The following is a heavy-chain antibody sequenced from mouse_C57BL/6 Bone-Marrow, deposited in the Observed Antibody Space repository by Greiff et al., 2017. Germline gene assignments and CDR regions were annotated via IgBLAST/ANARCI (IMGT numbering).Heavy chain of an antibody. Sequence: QVQLQQPGAELVMPGASVKLSCKASGYTFTSYWMHWVKQRPGQGLEWIGEIDPSASYTNYNQTFTGKSTLTVDKSSITAYMQLSSLTSEDSAVYYCARPYYSGRGGYFDVWGTVTTVTVSS. D-gene: IGHD1-1*01. CDR3: ARPYYSGRGGYFDV. CDR2: IDPSASYT. V-gene: IGHV1-69*01. J-gene: IGHJ1*03. CDR1: GYTFTSYW.